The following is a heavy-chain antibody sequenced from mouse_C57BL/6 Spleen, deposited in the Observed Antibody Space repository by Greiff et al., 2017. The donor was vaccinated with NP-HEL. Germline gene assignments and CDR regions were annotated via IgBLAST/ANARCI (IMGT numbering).Heavy chain of an antibody. CDR3: TRERNYYGSSYGWFAY. J-gene: IGHJ3*01. CDR2: ISSGGDYI. Sequence: DVMLVESGEGLVKPGGSLKLSCAASGFTFSSYAMSWVRQTPEKRLEWVAYISSGGDYIYYADTVKGRFTISRDNARNTLYLQMSSLKSEDTAMYYCTRERNYYGSSYGWFAYWGQGTLVTVSA. V-gene: IGHV5-9-1*02. CDR1: GFTFSSYA. D-gene: IGHD1-1*01.